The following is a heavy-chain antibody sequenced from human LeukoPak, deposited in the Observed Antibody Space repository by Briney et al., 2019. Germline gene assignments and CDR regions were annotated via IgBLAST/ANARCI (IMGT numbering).Heavy chain of an antibody. Sequence: SETLSLTCTVSGGSISSSSYYWGWIRQPPGKGLEWIGSIYYSGSTYYNPSLKSRVTISVDTSKNLFSLKLSSVTAADTAVYYCARGIVGDGYWGQGTLVTVSS. D-gene: IGHD2-15*01. CDR2: IYYSGST. J-gene: IGHJ4*02. CDR3: ARGIVGDGY. V-gene: IGHV4-39*07. CDR1: GGSISSSSYY.